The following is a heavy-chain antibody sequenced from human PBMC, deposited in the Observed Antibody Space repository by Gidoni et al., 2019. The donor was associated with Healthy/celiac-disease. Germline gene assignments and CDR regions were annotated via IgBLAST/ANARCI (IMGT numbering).Heavy chain of an antibody. CDR1: GFTFHDYA. Sequence: EVQLVESVGVFVQPGRSLILSCAASGFTFHDYAMHWVRQAQGKGLEWVSGISWNSGSIGYADSVKGRFTISRDNAKNSLYLQMNSLRAEDTALYYCAKGNTAMVRSWFDPWDQGTLVTVSS. CDR2: ISWNSGSI. V-gene: IGHV3-9*01. CDR3: AKGNTAMVRSWFDP. D-gene: IGHD5-18*01. J-gene: IGHJ5*02.